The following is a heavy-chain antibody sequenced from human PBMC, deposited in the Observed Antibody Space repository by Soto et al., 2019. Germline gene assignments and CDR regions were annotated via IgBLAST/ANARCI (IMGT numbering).Heavy chain of an antibody. Sequence: QVQLVQSGAEVKKPGASVKVSCKASGYTFTSYAMHWVRQAPGQRLEWMGWINAGNGNTKYSQKFQGRVTITRDTSASAAYMELSSLRSEDTAVYYCARTTAAGPSRGWFDPWGQGTLVTVSS. J-gene: IGHJ5*02. D-gene: IGHD6-13*01. CDR3: ARTTAAGPSRGWFDP. CDR1: GYTFTSYA. V-gene: IGHV1-3*01. CDR2: INAGNGNT.